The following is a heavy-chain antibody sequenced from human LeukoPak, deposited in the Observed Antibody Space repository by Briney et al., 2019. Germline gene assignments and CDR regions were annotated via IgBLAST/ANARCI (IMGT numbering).Heavy chain of an antibody. Sequence: SETLSLTCTVSGGSISSGDYYWSWIRQPPGEGLEWIGYIYYSGSTYYNPSLKSRVTISVDTSKNQFSLKLSSVTAADTAVYYCARYYCSGGSCYSYYYYYMDVWGKGTTVTVSS. V-gene: IGHV4-30-4*08. CDR3: ARYYCSGGSCYSYYYYYMDV. J-gene: IGHJ6*03. CDR2: IYYSGST. D-gene: IGHD2-15*01. CDR1: GGSISSGDYY.